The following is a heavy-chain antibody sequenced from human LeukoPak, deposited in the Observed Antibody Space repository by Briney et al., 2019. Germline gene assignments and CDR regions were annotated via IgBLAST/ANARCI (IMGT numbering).Heavy chain of an antibody. Sequence: SVKVSCKASGGTFSSYAISWVRQAPGQGLDWMGGIIPIFGTANYAQKFQGRVTITADESTSTAYMEMSSLSSEATAVYYCARGSDTRPQYYYYYYGMDVWGKGTTVTVSS. D-gene: IGHD5-18*01. J-gene: IGHJ6*04. CDR1: GGTFSSYA. CDR3: ARGSDTRPQYYYYYYGMDV. CDR2: IIPIFGTA. V-gene: IGHV1-69*13.